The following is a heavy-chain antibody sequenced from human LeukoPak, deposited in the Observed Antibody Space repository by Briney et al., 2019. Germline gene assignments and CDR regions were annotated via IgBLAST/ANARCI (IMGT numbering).Heavy chain of an antibody. CDR1: GFTFSSYA. D-gene: IGHD6-19*01. CDR2: ISSNGGST. CDR3: VKDPAVAGTRYFDY. V-gene: IGHV3-64D*09. J-gene: IGHJ4*02. Sequence: GGSLRLSCSASGFTFSSYAMHWVRQAPGKGLEYVSAISSNGGSTYYADSVKGRFTISRDNSKNTLYLQMSSLRAEYTAVYYCVKDPAVAGTRYFDYWGQGTLVTVSS.